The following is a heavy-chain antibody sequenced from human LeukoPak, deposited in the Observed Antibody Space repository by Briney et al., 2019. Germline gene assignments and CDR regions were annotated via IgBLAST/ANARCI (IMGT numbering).Heavy chain of an antibody. Sequence: GGSLRLSCAASGFTFSSYWMSWVRQAPGKGLEWVANIKQDGSEKYYVDSVKGRFTISRDNAKNSLYLQMNSLRAEDTAVYYCARDLYGDYVALGYWGQGTLVTVSS. CDR1: GFTFSSYW. J-gene: IGHJ4*02. V-gene: IGHV3-7*01. CDR3: ARDLYGDYVALGY. CDR2: IKQDGSEK. D-gene: IGHD4-17*01.